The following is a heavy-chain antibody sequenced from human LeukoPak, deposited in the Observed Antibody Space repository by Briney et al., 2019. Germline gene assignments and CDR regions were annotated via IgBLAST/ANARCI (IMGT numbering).Heavy chain of an antibody. J-gene: IGHJ4*02. CDR2: INAGNGNT. CDR1: GYTFTSYA. CDR3: ARSDSYAIPDY. Sequence: VASVKVSCKASGYTFTSYAMHWVRQAPGQRLEWMGWINAGNGNTKYSQKFQGRITITRDTSASTAYMELSSLRSEDTAVYYCARSDSYAIPDYWGQGTLVTVSS. V-gene: IGHV1-3*01. D-gene: IGHD5-18*01.